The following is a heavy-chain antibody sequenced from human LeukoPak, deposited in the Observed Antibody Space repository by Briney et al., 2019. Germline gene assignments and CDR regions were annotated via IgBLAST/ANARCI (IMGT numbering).Heavy chain of an antibody. J-gene: IGHJ6*03. CDR1: GGSIGTYY. V-gene: IGHV4-59*08. CDR2: IYVTGT. Sequence: PSETLSLTCTVSGGSIGTYYWSWIRRPPGKGLEWIGYIYVTGTRYNPYLQSRVTISVDRSRNQFFLKMSSVTAADTAVYYCARHIGGGIEDMDVWGKGTKVIVSS. CDR3: ARHIGGGIEDMDV. D-gene: IGHD3-16*02.